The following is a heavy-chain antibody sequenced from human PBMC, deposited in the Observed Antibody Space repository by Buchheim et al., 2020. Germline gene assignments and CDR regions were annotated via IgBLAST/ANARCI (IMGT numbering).Heavy chain of an antibody. V-gene: IGHV3-48*02. CDR3: ARDRLGGGF. D-gene: IGHD6-25*01. CDR1: GFTFSSYA. Sequence: EIQLVESGGDLVQPGGSLRLSCAASGFTFSSYAMNWVRQGPGKGLEWIAYISSSTTTIYYADSVEGRFTVSRDHYRNSLYLQMDSLRDEDTAVYYCARDRLGGGFWGQGTL. J-gene: IGHJ4*02. CDR2: ISSSTTTI.